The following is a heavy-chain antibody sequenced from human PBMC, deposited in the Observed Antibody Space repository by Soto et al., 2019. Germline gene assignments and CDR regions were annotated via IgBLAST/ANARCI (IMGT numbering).Heavy chain of an antibody. D-gene: IGHD3-3*01. CDR3: ARARITIFGVVIPDPDY. J-gene: IGHJ4*02. CDR1: GYTFTSYA. CDR2: INAGNGNT. V-gene: IGHV1-3*01. Sequence: ASVKVSCKASGYTFTSYAMHWVRQAPGQRLEWMGWINAGNGNTKYSQKFQGRVTITRDTSASTAYMELRSLRSDDTAVYYCARARITIFGVVIPDPDYWGQGTLVTVSS.